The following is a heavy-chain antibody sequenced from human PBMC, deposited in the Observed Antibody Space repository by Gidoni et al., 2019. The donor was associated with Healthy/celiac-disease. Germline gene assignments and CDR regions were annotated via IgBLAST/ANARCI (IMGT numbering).Heavy chain of an antibody. CDR3: ASLSRGGSYITDQIDY. CDR2: IYDSGST. CDR1: GGSISSSSYY. J-gene: IGHJ4*02. D-gene: IGHD2-15*01. V-gene: IGHV4-39*07. Sequence: QLQLQESGPGLVKPSETMSLTCTVSGGSISSSSYYWGGFRQPPGQGLEWLGSIYDSGSTDYSPSLSRPVTFSVATSKNQFPLTLCAAAAADTAVYYCASLSRGGSYITDQIDYWGQGTLVTVSS.